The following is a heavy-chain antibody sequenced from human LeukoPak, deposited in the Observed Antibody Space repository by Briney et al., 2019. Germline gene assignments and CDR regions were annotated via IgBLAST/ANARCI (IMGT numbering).Heavy chain of an antibody. Sequence: GASVKVSCKASGYTFTSYGISWVRQAPGQGLEWMGWISAYNGNTNYAQKLQGRVTMTTDTSTSTAYMELRSLRFDETAVYYCAMELTVPAATSAEYFQHWGQGTLVTVSS. D-gene: IGHD2-2*01. CDR1: GYTFTSYG. CDR3: AMELTVPAATSAEYFQH. J-gene: IGHJ1*01. CDR2: ISAYNGNT. V-gene: IGHV1-18*01.